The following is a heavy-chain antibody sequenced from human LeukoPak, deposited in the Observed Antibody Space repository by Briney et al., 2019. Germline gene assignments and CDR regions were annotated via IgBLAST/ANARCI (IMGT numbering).Heavy chain of an antibody. CDR3: ARDDYGGNGAYDY. CDR1: GGSISSGGYS. Sequence: PSETLSLTCAVSGGSISSGGYSWSWIRQPPGKGLEWIGYICHSGSTYYNPSLKSRVTISVDRSKNQFSLKLSSVTAADTAVYYCARDDYGGNGAYDYWGQGTLVTVSS. D-gene: IGHD4-23*01. J-gene: IGHJ4*02. V-gene: IGHV4-30-2*01. CDR2: ICHSGST.